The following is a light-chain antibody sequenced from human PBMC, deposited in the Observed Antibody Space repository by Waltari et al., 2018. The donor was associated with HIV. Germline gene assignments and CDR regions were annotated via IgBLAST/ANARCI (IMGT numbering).Light chain of an antibody. J-gene: IGLJ1*01. V-gene: IGLV1-47*01. CDR3: ASWDDGLSGHV. Sequence: QSSLTQSPSLSGTPGQRLTIPCSGNNSNIGSNFVFWYRLLPGAAPSHLVYRNDQRPSGVADRFSGSRSGVSASLVINGLLVEDEAAYYCASWDDGLSGHVFGGGTTVSV. CDR1: NSNIGSNF. CDR2: RND.